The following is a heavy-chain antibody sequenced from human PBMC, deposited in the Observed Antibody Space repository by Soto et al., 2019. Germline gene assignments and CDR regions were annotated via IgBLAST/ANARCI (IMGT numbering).Heavy chain of an antibody. CDR3: ARPTDIALVIAGRFDF. CDR2: LSVTLGNT. D-gene: IGHD2-15*01. J-gene: IGHJ4*02. Sequence: EVRLLESGGGLVQPGGSLRLSCAASGFTLSSYAMSWVRQAPGKGLEWVAALSVTLGNTHYADSVKGRFTISRDSSKSTLYLQMNSLTAEDTAVYYCARPTDIALVIAGRFDFWGQGTLVTVSS. CDR1: GFTLSSYA. V-gene: IGHV3-23*01.